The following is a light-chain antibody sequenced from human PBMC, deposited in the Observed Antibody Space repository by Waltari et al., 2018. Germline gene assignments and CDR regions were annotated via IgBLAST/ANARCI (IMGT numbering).Light chain of an antibody. V-gene: IGLV4-69*01. Sequence: QLVLTQSPSASASLGASVKLTCTLSSGHSSNVIAWLQQQPEKGPRYLMKVNSDGSHSKGDKIPDRFSGSSSGTEHYRTISSLQSEDEADYYCQTGGHGTWVFSGGTKLTVL. CDR2: VNSDGSH. CDR1: SGHSSNV. J-gene: IGLJ3*02. CDR3: QTGGHGTWV.